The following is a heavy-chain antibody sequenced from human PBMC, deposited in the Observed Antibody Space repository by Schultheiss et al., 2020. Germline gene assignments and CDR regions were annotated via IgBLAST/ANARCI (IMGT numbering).Heavy chain of an antibody. V-gene: IGHV3-74*03. CDR3: ARVEGGSGGSCIDY. CDR1: GFTFSNHW. D-gene: IGHD2-15*01. J-gene: IGHJ4*02. Sequence: GGSLRLSCAASGFTFSNHWMHWVRQGPGKGLVWVARIHSDGSSTKYADSVKGRFTISRDNAKNTLYLQMNSLRDEDTAVYYCARVEGGSGGSCIDYWGQGTLVNGYS. CDR2: IHSDGSST.